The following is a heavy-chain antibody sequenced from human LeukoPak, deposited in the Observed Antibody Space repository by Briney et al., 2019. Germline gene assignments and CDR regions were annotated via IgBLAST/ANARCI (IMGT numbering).Heavy chain of an antibody. CDR3: ARVYDSSGYYYHY. D-gene: IGHD3-22*01. CDR1: GFTFSSYS. V-gene: IGHV3-21*01. Sequence: GGSLRLSCAASGFTFSSYSMNWVRQAPGKGLEWVSSISSSSSYIYYADSVKGRFTISRDNAKNSLYLQMNSLRAEDTAVYYCARVYDSSGYYYHYWGQGALVTVSS. J-gene: IGHJ4*02. CDR2: ISSSSSYI.